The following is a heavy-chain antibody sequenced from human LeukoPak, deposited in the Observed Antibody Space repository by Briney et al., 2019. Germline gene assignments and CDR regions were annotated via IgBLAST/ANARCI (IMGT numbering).Heavy chain of an antibody. Sequence: NPGGSLRLSCAASGFTFSNAWMSWVRQAPGKGLEWVGRIKSKTDGGTTDYAAPVKGRFTNSRDDSKNTLYLQMNSLKTEDTAVYYCTTALEGRYYGSGTTAFDIWGQGTMVTVSS. V-gene: IGHV3-15*01. CDR1: GFTFSNAW. CDR3: TTALEGRYYGSGTTAFDI. J-gene: IGHJ3*02. D-gene: IGHD3-10*01. CDR2: IKSKTDGGTT.